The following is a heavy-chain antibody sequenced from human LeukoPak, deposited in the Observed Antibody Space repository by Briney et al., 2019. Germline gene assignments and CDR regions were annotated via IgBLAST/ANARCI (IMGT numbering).Heavy chain of an antibody. CDR2: INHSGST. D-gene: IGHD6-19*01. V-gene: IGHV4-34*01. CDR1: GGSFSGYY. J-gene: IGHJ4*02. Sequence: SETLSLTCAVSGGSFSGYYWTWIRQPPGKGLEWIGEINHSGSTNYNPSLKSRVTISVDTSKNQFSLKLSSVTAADTAVYYCARVPVAGTGAWFSEYYFDYWGQGTLVTVSS. CDR3: ARVPVAGTGAWFSEYYFDY.